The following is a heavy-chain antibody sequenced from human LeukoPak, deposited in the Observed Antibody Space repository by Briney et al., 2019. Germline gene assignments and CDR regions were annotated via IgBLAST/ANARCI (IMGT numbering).Heavy chain of an antibody. CDR3: AGDYDILTGYSQGDY. CDR2: ISSSSSSYI. CDR1: GFTFSSYS. D-gene: IGHD3-9*01. V-gene: IGHV3-21*01. Sequence: PGGSLRLSCAASGFTFSSYSMNWVRQAPGKGLEWVSSISSSSSSYIYYADSVKDRFTISRDNAKNSLYLQMNSLRAEDTAVYYCAGDYDILTGYSQGDYWGQGTLVTVSS. J-gene: IGHJ4*02.